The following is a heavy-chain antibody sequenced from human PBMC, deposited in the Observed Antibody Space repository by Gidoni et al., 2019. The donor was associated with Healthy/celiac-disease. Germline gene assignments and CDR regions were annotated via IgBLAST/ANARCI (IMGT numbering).Heavy chain of an antibody. CDR2: IYYSGST. Sequence: QVQLQESGPGLVKPSETLSLTCTVSGGSISSYYSSWIRQPPGKGLEWIGYIYYSGSTNYNPSLKSRVTISVDTSKNQFSLKLSSVTAADTAVYYCARHKSRNYFDYWGQGTLVTVSS. J-gene: IGHJ4*02. V-gene: IGHV4-59*08. CDR1: GGSISSYY. CDR3: ARHKSRNYFDY. D-gene: IGHD1-1*01.